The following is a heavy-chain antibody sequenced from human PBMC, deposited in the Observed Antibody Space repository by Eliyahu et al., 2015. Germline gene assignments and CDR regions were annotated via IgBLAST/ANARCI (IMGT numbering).Heavy chain of an antibody. V-gene: IGHV3-30-3*01. CDR1: GFTFSXYA. D-gene: IGHD4-17*01. J-gene: IGHJ6*02. Sequence: QVQLVESGGGVVQPGRSLXLXCAASGFTFSXYAMHWVRQAPGKGLEWVAVISYDGSNKYHADSVKGRFTISRDNSKNTLYLQMNSLRAEDTAVYYCALSDYVDYGMDVWGQGTTVTVSS. CDR3: ALSDYVDYGMDV. CDR2: ISYDGSNK.